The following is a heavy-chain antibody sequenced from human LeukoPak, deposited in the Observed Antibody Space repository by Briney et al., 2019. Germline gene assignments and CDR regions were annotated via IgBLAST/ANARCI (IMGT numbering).Heavy chain of an antibody. CDR1: GFTFSNSA. J-gene: IGHJ4*02. CDR2: INNVGSHI. V-gene: IGHV3-21*01. CDR3: AKVRVGTAHFDY. Sequence: PGGSLRLSCAASGFTFSNSAMNWVRQAPGKGLEWVSSINNVGSHIYYADSVKGRFTISRDNSKNTLYLQMNSLRPEDTAVYFCAKVRVGTAHFDYWGQGTLVTVSS. D-gene: IGHD2-15*01.